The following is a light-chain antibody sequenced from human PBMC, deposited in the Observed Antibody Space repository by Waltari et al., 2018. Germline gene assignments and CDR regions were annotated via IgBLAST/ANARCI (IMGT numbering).Light chain of an antibody. Sequence: DIQMTQSPSSLSASVGDRCAIPCRASQGFRKELGWYQQNPGKAPKRLINAAPSLESGVPSRFSGSESGTEFTLTISSLQPEDFATYYCLQYKSYPNTFGQGTKLEIK. V-gene: IGKV1-17*01. CDR2: AAP. J-gene: IGKJ2*01. CDR1: QGFRKE. CDR3: LQYKSYPNT.